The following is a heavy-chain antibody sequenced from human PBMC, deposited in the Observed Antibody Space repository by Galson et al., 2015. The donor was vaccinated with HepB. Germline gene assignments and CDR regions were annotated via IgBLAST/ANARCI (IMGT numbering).Heavy chain of an antibody. CDR3: ARDPFAYSGGH. J-gene: IGHJ4*02. D-gene: IGHD2-15*01. V-gene: IGHV3-23*01. CDR1: GFTFSNYA. CDR2: VSGSGGKT. Sequence: SLRLSCAASGFTFSNYAMNWVRQAPEKGLEWVSSVSGSGGKTYYADSVRGRFTISRDNSKNTLYLQMNSLRAEDTAVYYCARDPFAYSGGHWGQGTLVTVSS.